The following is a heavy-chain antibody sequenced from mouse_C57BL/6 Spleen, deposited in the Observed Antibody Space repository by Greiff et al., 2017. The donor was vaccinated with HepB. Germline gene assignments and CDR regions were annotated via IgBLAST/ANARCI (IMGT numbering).Heavy chain of an antibody. CDR1: GYAFSSSW. Sequence: VQLQQSGPELVKPGASVKISCKASGYAFSSSWMNWVKQRPGKGLEWIGRIYPGDGDTNYNGKFKGKATLTADKSSSTAYMQLSSLTSEDSAVYFCARLGIYDGYYVYWFDYWGQGTTLTVSS. CDR3: ARLGIYDGYYVYWFDY. CDR2: IYPGDGDT. V-gene: IGHV1-82*01. D-gene: IGHD2-3*01. J-gene: IGHJ2*01.